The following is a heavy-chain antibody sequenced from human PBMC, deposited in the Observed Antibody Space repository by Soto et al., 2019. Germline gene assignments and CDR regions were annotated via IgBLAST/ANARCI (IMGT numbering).Heavy chain of an antibody. V-gene: IGHV4-4*02. D-gene: IGHD6-25*01. Sequence: QVQLQESGPGLVESSGTLSLTCEVSSGSISSGNWWSWVRQPPGKGLEWIGEIYYTGATNYNPSLKSRVTMTIDKPKDQFSLNLRSATAADTAVYYCARVFSSGSGWMYYFDFWGQGILVSVSS. CDR3: ARVFSSGSGWMYYFDF. CDR2: IYYTGAT. J-gene: IGHJ4*02. CDR1: SGSISSGNW.